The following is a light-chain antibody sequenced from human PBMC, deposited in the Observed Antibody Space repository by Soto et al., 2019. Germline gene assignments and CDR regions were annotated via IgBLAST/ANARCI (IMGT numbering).Light chain of an antibody. Sequence: DIQMTQSPSSLSASVGDTVTITCRASQSISVHLNWYQQKPGKVPKLLIYAASNLHSGVPSRFSGSGSETDFALTISSLQPEDFATYYCQQSYITPYTFGQGTRREIK. V-gene: IGKV1-39*01. J-gene: IGKJ2*01. CDR2: AAS. CDR1: QSISVH. CDR3: QQSYITPYT.